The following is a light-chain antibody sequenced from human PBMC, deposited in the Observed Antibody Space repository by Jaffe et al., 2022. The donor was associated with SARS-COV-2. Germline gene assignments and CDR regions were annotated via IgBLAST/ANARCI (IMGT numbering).Light chain of an antibody. CDR3: QQRSSWPPA. Sequence: EIVLTQSPATLSLSPGERATLSCRASQSINKYLAWYQQRPGQAPRLLFFDASNRATGIPARFSGSGSGTDFTLTISSLEPEDFAVYYCQQRSSWPPAFGGGTKVEIK. CDR2: DAS. CDR1: QSINKY. V-gene: IGKV3-11*01. J-gene: IGKJ4*01.